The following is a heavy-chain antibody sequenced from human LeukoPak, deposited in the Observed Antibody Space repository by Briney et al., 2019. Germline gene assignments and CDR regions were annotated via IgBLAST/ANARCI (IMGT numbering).Heavy chain of an antibody. CDR1: GFNFNDYA. J-gene: IGHJ4*02. CDR2: ISWNSGSL. CDR3: VKGETAVAGGAFDY. Sequence: PGRSLRLSCSASGFNFNDYAMHGVRQAPGKGVEWVSGISWNSGSLGYAGSVKGRFTVSRDNAKNSLYLQMNSLRAEDMALYYCVKGETAVAGGAFDYWGQGTLVTVSS. D-gene: IGHD6-19*01. V-gene: IGHV3-9*03.